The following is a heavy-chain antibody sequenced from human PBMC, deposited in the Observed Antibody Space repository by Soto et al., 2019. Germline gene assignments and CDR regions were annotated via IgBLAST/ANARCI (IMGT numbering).Heavy chain of an antibody. CDR3: TGETYYDILTGYYYFDY. CDR2: IKSKTDGGTT. V-gene: IGHV3-15*01. J-gene: IGHJ4*02. CDR1: GFTFSNAW. D-gene: IGHD3-9*01. Sequence: GGSLRLSCAASGFTFSNAWMSWVRQAPGKGLEWVGRIKSKTDGGTTDYTAPVKGRFTIPSEDSNNTLYLKMNSLKTEDTAVYYCTGETYYDILTGYYYFDYWGQGTLVTVSS.